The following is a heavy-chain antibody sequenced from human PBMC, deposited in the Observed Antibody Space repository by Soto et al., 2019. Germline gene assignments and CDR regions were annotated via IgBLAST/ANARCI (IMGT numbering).Heavy chain of an antibody. V-gene: IGHV4-59*01. D-gene: IGHD6-19*01. J-gene: IGHJ6*02. CDR2: IYYRGST. CDR1: GGSISSYY. CDR3: ARRAVAGPPYYYGMDV. Sequence: QVQLQESGPGLVKPSETLSLTCTVSGGSISSYYWSWIRQPPGKGLEWIGYIYYRGSTNYNPSLKSRVTISVDTSKNQFSIKLSSVTAADTAVYYCARRAVAGPPYYYGMDVWGQGTTVTVSS.